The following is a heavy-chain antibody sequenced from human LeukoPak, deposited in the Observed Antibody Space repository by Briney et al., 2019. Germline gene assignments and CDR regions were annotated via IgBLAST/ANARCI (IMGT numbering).Heavy chain of an antibody. CDR2: IYTSGST. CDR3: ARGRWYYGSGSYLDY. Sequence: SGPGLVKPSQTLSLTCTVSGGSISSGSYYWSWIRQPAGKGLEWIGRIYTSGSTNYNPSLKSRVTISVDTSKNQFSLKLSSVTAADTAVYYCARGRWYYGSGSYLDYWGQGTLVTVSS. D-gene: IGHD3-10*01. J-gene: IGHJ4*02. CDR1: GGSISSGSYY. V-gene: IGHV4-61*02.